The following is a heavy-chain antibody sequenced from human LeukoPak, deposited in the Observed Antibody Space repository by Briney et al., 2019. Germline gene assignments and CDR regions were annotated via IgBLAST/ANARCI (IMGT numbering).Heavy chain of an antibody. V-gene: IGHV4-4*02. CDR1: GDSINSLDL. CDR2: MYLSGTT. Sequence: SETLSLTCTVSGDSINSLDLWSWVRQPPGKGLEWIGEMYLSGTTHSNPSVKSRVTISIDKSKNQFFLNLSSVTAADTAVYYCARLGGGGLLWFGELFSRPYYFDYWGQGTLVTVSS. D-gene: IGHD3-10*01. CDR3: ARLGGGGLLWFGELFSRPYYFDY. J-gene: IGHJ4*02.